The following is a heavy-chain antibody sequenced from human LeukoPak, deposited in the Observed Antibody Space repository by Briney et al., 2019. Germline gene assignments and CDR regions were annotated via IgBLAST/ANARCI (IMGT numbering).Heavy chain of an antibody. CDR1: GFTLSSYA. J-gene: IGHJ4*02. V-gene: IGHV3-23*01. CDR2: ISGGGGVT. Sequence: GVSLRLSCAASGFTLSSYAMSWVRQAPGKGLEWVSSISGGGGVTYYADSVKGRFTISRDNSKNTVYLQMNSLRAEDTAVYYCAKEPRVATIEIFDYWGQGTLVTVSS. CDR3: AKEPRVATIEIFDY. D-gene: IGHD5-12*01.